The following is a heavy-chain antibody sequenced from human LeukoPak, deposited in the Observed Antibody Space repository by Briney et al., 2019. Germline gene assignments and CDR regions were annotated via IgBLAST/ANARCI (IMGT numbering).Heavy chain of an antibody. CDR3: ARAPGYCSGGSCYSNDY. CDR2: INQDGSSK. CDR1: GFTFSSYS. Sequence: GGSLRLSCAASGFTFSSYSMNWVRQAPGKGLAWVANINQDGSSKYYEDSVKGRFTISRDNAKNTLYLQMNSLRAEDTAVYYCARAPGYCSGGSCYSNDYWGQGTLVTVSS. V-gene: IGHV3-7*01. D-gene: IGHD2-15*01. J-gene: IGHJ4*02.